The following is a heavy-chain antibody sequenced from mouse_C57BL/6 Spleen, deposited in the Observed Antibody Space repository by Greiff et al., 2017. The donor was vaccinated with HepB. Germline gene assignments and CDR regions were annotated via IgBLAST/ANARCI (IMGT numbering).Heavy chain of an antibody. J-gene: IGHJ4*01. V-gene: IGHV3-5*01. CDR3: ARWRGEPYYAMDY. Sequence: EVQLQQSGPGLVKPSQTVFLTCTVTGISITTGNYRWSWIRQFPGNKLEWIGYIYYSGTITYNPSLTSRTTITRDTPKNQFFLEMNSLTAEDTATYYCARWRGEPYYAMDYWGQGTSVTVSS. CDR1: GISITTGNYR. CDR2: IYYSGTI.